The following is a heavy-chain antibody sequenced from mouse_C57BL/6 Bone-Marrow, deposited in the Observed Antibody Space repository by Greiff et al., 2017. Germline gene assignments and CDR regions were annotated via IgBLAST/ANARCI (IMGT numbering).Heavy chain of an antibody. CDR3: ARSGPLGLSLDY. Sequence: QVQLQQSGAELVKPGASVKMSCKASGYTFTSYWITWVKQRPGQGLEWIGDIYPTSGRTNYNEKFTSKAILTVDTSSNTAYMQLSSLTSEDSAVFYCARSGPLGLSLDYWGQGTTLTGSS. V-gene: IGHV1-55*01. CDR2: IYPTSGRT. D-gene: IGHD4-1*01. CDR1: GYTFTSYW. J-gene: IGHJ2*01.